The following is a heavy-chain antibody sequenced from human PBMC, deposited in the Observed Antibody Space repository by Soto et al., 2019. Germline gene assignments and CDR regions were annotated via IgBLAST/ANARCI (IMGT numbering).Heavy chain of an antibody. V-gene: IGHV1-3*01. CDR3: ARGVAPYYFDY. D-gene: IGHD2-15*01. Sequence: ASVKVSFKASGYTFASYALQLVPQAPGQRLEWMGWINAGNGNTKYSQKFQGRVTITRDTSASTAYMELSSLRSEDTAVYYCARGVAPYYFDYWGQGTLVTVSS. CDR2: INAGNGNT. J-gene: IGHJ4*02. CDR1: GYTFASYA.